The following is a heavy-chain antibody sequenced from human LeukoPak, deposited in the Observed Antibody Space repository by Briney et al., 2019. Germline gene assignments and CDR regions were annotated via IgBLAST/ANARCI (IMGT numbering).Heavy chain of an antibody. D-gene: IGHD6-13*01. J-gene: IGHJ4*02. CDR1: GFTFSSYS. CDR3: IGYSSSWYGGY. Sequence: PGGSLRLSCAASGFTFSSYSMNWVRQAPGKGLEWVSSISSSSYIYYADSVKGRFTISRDNAKNSLYLQMNSLRAEDTAVYYCIGYSSSWYGGYWGQGTLVTVSS. CDR2: ISSSSYI. V-gene: IGHV3-21*01.